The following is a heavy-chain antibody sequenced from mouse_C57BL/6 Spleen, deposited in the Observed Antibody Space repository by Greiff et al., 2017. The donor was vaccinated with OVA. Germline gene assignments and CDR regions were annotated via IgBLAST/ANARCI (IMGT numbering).Heavy chain of an antibody. CDR1: GYAFSSSW. D-gene: IGHD2-2*01. CDR3: ASLYGYDEYYAMDY. V-gene: IGHV1-82*01. CDR2: IYPGDGDT. Sequence: QVQLQQSGPELVKPGASVKISCKASGYAFSSSWMNWVKQRPGKGLEWIGRIYPGDGDTNYNGKFKGKATLTADKSSSTAYMQLSSPTSEDSAVYFCASLYGYDEYYAMDYWGQGTSVTVSS. J-gene: IGHJ4*01.